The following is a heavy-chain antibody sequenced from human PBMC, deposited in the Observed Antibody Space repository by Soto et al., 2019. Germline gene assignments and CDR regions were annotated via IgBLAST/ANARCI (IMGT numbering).Heavy chain of an antibody. CDR1: GFTVSGNY. CDR2: IYTDANI. CDR3: ATELIAKYGMDV. V-gene: IGHV3-53*01. D-gene: IGHD2-21*01. Sequence: EVQLVESGGGLVQPGGSLRLSCAASGFTVSGNYVTWVRQAPGKGLEWVSVIYTDANIYYADSVTGRFTTSRDNSKNTFYLQMNRLRVEDTAVYYCATELIAKYGMDVWGQGTTVTVSS. J-gene: IGHJ6*02.